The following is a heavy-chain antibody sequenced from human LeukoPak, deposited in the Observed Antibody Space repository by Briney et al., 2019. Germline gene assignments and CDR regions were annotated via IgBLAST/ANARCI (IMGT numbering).Heavy chain of an antibody. CDR3: AKDRGGAARTFDY. CDR1: GFTFSSYG. CDR2: IRYDGSNK. J-gene: IGHJ4*02. V-gene: IGHV3-30*02. D-gene: IGHD6-6*01. Sequence: PGGSLRLSCAASGFTFSSYGMHWVRQAPGKGLEWVAFIRYDGSNKYYADSVKGRFTISRDNSKNTLYLQMNSLRAEDTAVYYCAKDRGGAARTFDYWGQGTLVTVSS.